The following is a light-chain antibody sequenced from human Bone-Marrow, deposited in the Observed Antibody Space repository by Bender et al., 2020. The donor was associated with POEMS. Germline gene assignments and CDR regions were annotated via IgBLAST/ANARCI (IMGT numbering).Light chain of an antibody. V-gene: IGLV1-47*02. CDR3: SSWDDSLSGWV. CDR2: SNY. CDR1: NSNIGSHF. Sequence: QSVLTQPPSESGAPGQWVAISCSGSNSNIGSHFVYWYQHLPGTAPRLVVYSNYQRPSGVPDRFSGSKSGTSASLAISDIQSEDEGDYYCSSWDDSLSGWVFGGGTKLTVL. J-gene: IGLJ3*02.